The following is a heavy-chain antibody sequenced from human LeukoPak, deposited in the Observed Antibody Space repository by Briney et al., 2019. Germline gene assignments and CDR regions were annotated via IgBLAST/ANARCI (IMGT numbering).Heavy chain of an antibody. Sequence: PSETLSLTCTVSGGSISSYYWSWIRQPAGKGLEWIGRIYTSGSTNYNPSLKSRVTMSVDTSKNQFSLKLSSVTAADTAVYYCARDYYDSSGYPKSYYFDYWGQGTLVTVSS. V-gene: IGHV4-4*07. CDR1: GGSISSYY. CDR2: IYTSGST. J-gene: IGHJ4*02. CDR3: ARDYYDSSGYPKSYYFDY. D-gene: IGHD3-22*01.